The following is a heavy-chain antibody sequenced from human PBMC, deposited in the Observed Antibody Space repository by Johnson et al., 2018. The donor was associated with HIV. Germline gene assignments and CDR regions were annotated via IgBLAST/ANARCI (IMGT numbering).Heavy chain of an antibody. D-gene: IGHD2-21*01. CDR2: ISSDGSNR. CDR1: GFTFSSYW. CDR3: AKSIVVVLAGNNDDAFDI. J-gene: IGHJ3*02. Sequence: VQLVESGGGVVQPGRSLRLSCAASGFTFSSYWMSWVRQAPGKGLEWVGVISSDGSNRYYADSVKGRFTISRDNPKNTLFLQMNSLRAEDTAVYYCAKSIVVVLAGNNDDAFDIWGQGTMVTVSS. V-gene: IGHV3-30*18.